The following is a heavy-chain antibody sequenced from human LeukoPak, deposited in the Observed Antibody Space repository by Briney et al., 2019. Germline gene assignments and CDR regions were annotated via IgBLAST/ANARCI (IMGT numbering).Heavy chain of an antibody. V-gene: IGHV4-38-2*02. J-gene: IGHJ4*02. CDR3: ASLYVGSTHLDF. D-gene: IGHD1-26*01. CDR2: IYHSGST. CDR1: GYSISSSYY. Sequence: PSETLSLTCTVSGYSISSSYYWAWIRQPPGKGLEWIGSIYHSGSTYYNPSLRSRVTISIDTSNSQFALKLYSVTAADTAVYYCASLYVGSTHLDFWGQGTLVTVSS.